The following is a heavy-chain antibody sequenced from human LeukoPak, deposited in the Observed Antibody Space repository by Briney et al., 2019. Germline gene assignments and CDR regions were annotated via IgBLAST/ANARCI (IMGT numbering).Heavy chain of an antibody. CDR1: GGSISSYY. Sequence: SETLSLTCTVSGGSISSYYWSWIRQPPGKGLEWIGYIYYSGSTNYNPSLKSRVTISVDTSKNQFSLKLSSVTAADTAVYYCARGNFYSIALKWLLLPTIFDYWGQGTLVTVSS. V-gene: IGHV4-59*01. CDR3: ARGNFYSIALKWLLLPTIFDY. D-gene: IGHD3-22*01. CDR2: IYYSGST. J-gene: IGHJ4*02.